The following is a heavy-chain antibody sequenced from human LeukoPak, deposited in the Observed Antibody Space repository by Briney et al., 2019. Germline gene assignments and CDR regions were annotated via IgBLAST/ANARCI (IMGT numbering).Heavy chain of an antibody. V-gene: IGHV3-53*01. CDR3: ASYPAPYYGSGSYFYY. CDR2: IYSGGST. J-gene: IGHJ4*02. D-gene: IGHD3-10*01. Sequence: GGSLRLSCAASGFTVSSNYMSWVRQAPGKGLEWVSVIYSGGSTYYADSVKGRFTISRDNSKNTLYLQMNSLRAEDTAVYHCASYPAPYYGSGSYFYYWGQGTLVTVSS. CDR1: GFTVSSNY.